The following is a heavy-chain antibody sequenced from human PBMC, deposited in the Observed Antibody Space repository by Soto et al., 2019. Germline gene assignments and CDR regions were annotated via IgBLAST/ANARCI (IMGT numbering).Heavy chain of an antibody. Sequence: SVKVSCKASGYTFTSYAMRWVRQAPGQRLEWMGWINAGNGNTKYSQKFQGRVTITRDTSASTAYMELSSLRSEDTAVYYLAGDGGEVVTIIDSWGKGTLVTVSS. D-gene: IGHD5-12*01. CDR1: GYTFTSYA. J-gene: IGHJ4*02. V-gene: IGHV1-3*01. CDR2: INAGNGNT. CDR3: AGDGGEVVTIIDS.